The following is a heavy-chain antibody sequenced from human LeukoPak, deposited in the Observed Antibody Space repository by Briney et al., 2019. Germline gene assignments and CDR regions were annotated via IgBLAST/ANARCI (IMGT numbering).Heavy chain of an antibody. V-gene: IGHV4-61*01. J-gene: IGHJ4*02. CDR1: GDSVSRSSYY. CDR2: IYYIGST. D-gene: IGHD3-22*01. Sequence: PSETLSLTCTVSGDSVSRSSYYWPWIRQPRGKGLEWIGYIYYIGSTNYNPSLESRLTMSVDTSKNQFSLRLSSVIAADTAVYYCVRYYDSTGSFDYWGQGTLVTVSS. CDR3: VRYYDSTGSFDY.